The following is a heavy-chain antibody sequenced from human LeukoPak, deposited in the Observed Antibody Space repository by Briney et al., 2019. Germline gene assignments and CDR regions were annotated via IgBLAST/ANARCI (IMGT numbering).Heavy chain of an antibody. Sequence: SETLSRTCAVYGRSFSGNYWNWIRQSPGKGLEWIGESDHSGSTTYNPSLKSRATISVDPSKNQFSLRLSSVTAADTAVYYCARGRGGYPDWGQGTMVTVSS. CDR2: SDHSGST. CDR1: GRSFSGNY. D-gene: IGHD5-12*01. CDR3: ARGRGGYPD. J-gene: IGHJ3*01. V-gene: IGHV4-34*01.